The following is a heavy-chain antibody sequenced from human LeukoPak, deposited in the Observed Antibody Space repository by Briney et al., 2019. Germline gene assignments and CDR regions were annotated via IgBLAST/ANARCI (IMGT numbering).Heavy chain of an antibody. J-gene: IGHJ4*02. V-gene: IGHV1-46*01. CDR2: MNPGNGDT. Sequence: ASVKVSCKASGYTFINYYMHWVRQAPGQGLEWMGVMNPGNGDTTYAHDFQGRVTMTRDTSTSTLYMELSSLRSEDRAVYYCARAPPYSYGSSNLDYWGQGTLVTVSS. CDR3: ARAPPYSYGSSNLDY. D-gene: IGHD3-16*01. CDR1: GYTFINYY.